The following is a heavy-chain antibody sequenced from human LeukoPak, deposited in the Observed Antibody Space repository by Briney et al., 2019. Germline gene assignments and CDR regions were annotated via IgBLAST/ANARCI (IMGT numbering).Heavy chain of an antibody. J-gene: IGHJ4*02. CDR1: GYTFTDHY. Sequence: ASVKVSCKASGYTFTDHYMHWVRQAPGQGLEWMGIINPSGGSTSYAQKFQGRVTMTRDTSTSTVYMELSSLRSEDTAVYYCARDRYYYDSSGYIRGISFDYWGQGTLVTVSS. D-gene: IGHD3-22*01. V-gene: IGHV1-46*01. CDR2: INPSGGST. CDR3: ARDRYYYDSSGYIRGISFDY.